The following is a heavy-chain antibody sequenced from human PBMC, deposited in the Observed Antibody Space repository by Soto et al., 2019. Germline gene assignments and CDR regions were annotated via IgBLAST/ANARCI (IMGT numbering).Heavy chain of an antibody. J-gene: IGHJ4*02. CDR1: CGAISSGDFS. V-gene: IGHV4-30-4*02. CDR2: LYYSGST. CDR3: GRSDDFSDHFGY. Sequence: ASEALSLTCTVSCGAISSGDFSWRWIRQPPGKAMELIGNLYYSGSTYYNPSLRSRAIMAVDTSQNQFSVKLSSLTAADTAISHCGRSDDFSDHFGYWGQGALVTVSS. D-gene: IGHD4-17*01.